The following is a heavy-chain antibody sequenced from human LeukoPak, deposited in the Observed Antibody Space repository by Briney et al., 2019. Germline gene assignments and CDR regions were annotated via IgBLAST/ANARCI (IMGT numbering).Heavy chain of an antibody. V-gene: IGHV3-53*01. J-gene: IGHJ6*02. CDR2: IYSGGST. Sequence: GGSLRLSCAASGFTVSSNYMSWVRQAPGKGLVWVSVIYSGGSTYYADSAKGRFTISRDNSQNTLYLQMNSLRAEDTAVYYCARESFDWLSQSYYYGMDVWGQGTTVTVSS. CDR3: ARESFDWLSQSYYYGMDV. CDR1: GFTVSSNY. D-gene: IGHD3-9*01.